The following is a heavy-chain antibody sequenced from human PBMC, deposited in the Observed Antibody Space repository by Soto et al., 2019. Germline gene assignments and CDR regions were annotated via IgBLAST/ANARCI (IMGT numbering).Heavy chain of an antibody. Sequence: GGSLRLSCPASGFIFSNAWINWVRQAPGKGLEWVGRVRSKADSDTTDYAAPVKGRFTISRDDSKNSLYLQMNSLKTEDTAVYYCARGDYGDYYAFAIWGQGTMVTVSS. J-gene: IGHJ3*02. CDR3: ARGDYGDYYAFAI. V-gene: IGHV3-15*07. CDR1: GFIFSNAW. CDR2: VRSKADSDTT. D-gene: IGHD4-17*01.